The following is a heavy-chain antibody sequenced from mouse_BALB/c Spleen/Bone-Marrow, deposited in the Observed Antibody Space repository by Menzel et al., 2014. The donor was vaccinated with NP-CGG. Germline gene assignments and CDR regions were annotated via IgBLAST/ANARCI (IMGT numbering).Heavy chain of an antibody. Sequence: QVQLQQSGSVLVRPGASVKLSCKASGYTFTSSWMHWAKQRPGQGLEWIGEIHPNTDNTNYDEKFKAKATLTVDTSSSTAYVDLSSLTSEDSAVYYCARHHRYAYFFDYWGQGTTLTVSS. J-gene: IGHJ2*01. D-gene: IGHD2-14*01. CDR3: ARHHRYAYFFDY. CDR1: GYTFTSSW. CDR2: IHPNTDNT. V-gene: IGHV1S130*01.